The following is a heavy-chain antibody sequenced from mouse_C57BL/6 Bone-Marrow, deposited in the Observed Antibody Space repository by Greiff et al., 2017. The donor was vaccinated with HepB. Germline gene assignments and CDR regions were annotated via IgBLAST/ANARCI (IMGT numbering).Heavy chain of an antibody. CDR3: SIPRTVVASYYAMDY. V-gene: IGHV1-74*01. Sequence: QVQLQQPGAELVKPGASVKVSCKASGYTFTSYWMHWVKQRPGQGLEWIGRIHPSDSDTNYNQKFKGKATLTVDKSSSTAYMQLSSLTSEDSAVYYWSIPRTVVASYYAMDYWGQGTSVTVSS. CDR1: GYTFTSYW. J-gene: IGHJ4*01. CDR2: IHPSDSDT. D-gene: IGHD1-1*01.